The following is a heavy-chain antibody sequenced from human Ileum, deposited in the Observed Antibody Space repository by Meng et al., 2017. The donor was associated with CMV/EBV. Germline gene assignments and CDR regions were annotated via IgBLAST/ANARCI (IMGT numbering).Heavy chain of an antibody. CDR2: IHISGAT. V-gene: IGHV4-61*02. CDR3: AREMSRTGFFDY. Sequence: QVQVQGSGPGLVGPSETLSLTCTGSGGSIGSVDYYWSWIRQPAGKGLEWIGRIHISGATNYNPSLKSRVTMSVDTSKNQFSLKVRSVTAADTAVYYCAREMSRTGFFDYWGQGNLVTVSS. D-gene: IGHD1-1*01. CDR1: GGSIGSVDYY. J-gene: IGHJ4*02.